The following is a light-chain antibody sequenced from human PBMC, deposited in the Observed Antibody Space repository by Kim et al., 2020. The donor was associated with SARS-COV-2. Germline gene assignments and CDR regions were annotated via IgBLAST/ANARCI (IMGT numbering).Light chain of an antibody. CDR1: QSIITY. Sequence: DIQMTQSPSSLSASLGDKVTITCRASQSIITYLNWYQQKPGKAPKLLIYAASNLRSGVPSRFSGSRSGTDFTLTINSLQPEDFATYYCQQSYTTPFTFGPGTKVDIK. CDR3: QQSYTTPFT. J-gene: IGKJ3*01. CDR2: AAS. V-gene: IGKV1-39*01.